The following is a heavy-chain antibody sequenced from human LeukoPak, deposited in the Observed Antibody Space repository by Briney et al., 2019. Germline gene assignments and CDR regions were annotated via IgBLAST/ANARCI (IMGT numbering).Heavy chain of an antibody. J-gene: IGHJ4*02. D-gene: IGHD3-10*01. CDR3: AGSGSYFNYFDY. Sequence: ASVKVSCKASGYTFTGYHMHWVRQAPGQGLEWMGWINPNSGGTNYAQKFQGRVTMTRDTSISTAYMELSRLRSDDTAVYYCAGSGSYFNYFDYWGQGTLVTVSS. V-gene: IGHV1-2*02. CDR2: INPNSGGT. CDR1: GYTFTGYH.